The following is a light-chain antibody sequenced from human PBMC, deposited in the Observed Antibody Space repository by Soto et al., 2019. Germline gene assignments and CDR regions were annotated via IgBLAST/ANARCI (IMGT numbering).Light chain of an antibody. CDR1: QSITRF. V-gene: IGKV1-39*01. J-gene: IGKJ1*01. Sequence: DIQMTQSPSSLSASVGDRVTITCRSSQSITRFLNWYQQKPGKAPKLLIYAASNLQGGVPSRFSGSGSGTDFTLTISSLQPEDCATYHCQQSYSSPWTFGRGTKVEI. CDR3: QQSYSSPWT. CDR2: AAS.